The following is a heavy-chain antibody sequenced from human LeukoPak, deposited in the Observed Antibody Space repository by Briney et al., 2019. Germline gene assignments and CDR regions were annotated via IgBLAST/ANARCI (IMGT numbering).Heavy chain of an antibody. CDR3: ARIVGATFYDY. D-gene: IGHD1-26*01. V-gene: IGHV5-51*01. CDR2: IYPGDSDT. J-gene: IGHJ4*02. Sequence: WMGIIYPGDSDTRYSPSFQGQVTISADKSISTAYLQWSSLKASDTAMYYCARIVGATFYDYWGQGTLVTVSS.